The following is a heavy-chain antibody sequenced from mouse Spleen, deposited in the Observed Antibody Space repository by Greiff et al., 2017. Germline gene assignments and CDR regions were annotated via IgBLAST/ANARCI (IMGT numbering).Heavy chain of an antibody. CDR3: ARHYGSPIFDD. J-gene: IGHJ2*01. CDR2: IDPANGNT. D-gene: IGHD1-1*01. CDR1: GFNIKDTY. Sequence: VQLQQSGAELVKPGASVKLSCTASGFNIKDTYMHWVKQRPEQGLEWIGRIDPANGNTKYDPKFQGKATITADTSSNTAYLQLSSLTSEDTAVYYCARHYGSPIFDDWGQGTTLTVSS. V-gene: IGHV14-3*02.